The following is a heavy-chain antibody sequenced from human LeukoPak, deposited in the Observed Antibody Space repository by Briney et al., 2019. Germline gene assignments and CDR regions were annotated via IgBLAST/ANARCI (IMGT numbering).Heavy chain of an antibody. V-gene: IGHV3-74*01. CDR2: INSDGINT. Sequence: GGSLRLSCAASRFTFSSYWMHWVRQAPGKGLVWVSRINSDGINTSYADSVKGRFTTSRDNAKNTLNLQMNSLRAEDMAVYYCARDLGQYYDTSDNWFDPWGQGTLVTVSS. D-gene: IGHD3-22*01. J-gene: IGHJ5*02. CDR3: ARDLGQYYDTSDNWFDP. CDR1: RFTFSSYW.